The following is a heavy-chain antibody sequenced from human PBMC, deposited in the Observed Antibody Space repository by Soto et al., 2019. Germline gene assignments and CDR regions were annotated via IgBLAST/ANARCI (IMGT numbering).Heavy chain of an antibody. V-gene: IGHV4-39*01. CDR3: AGGTIAVAGTWFDP. CDR2: IYYSGST. Sequence: SETLSLTCTVSGGSISSSSYYWGWIRQPPGKGLEWIGSIYYSGSTYYNPSLKSRVTISVDTSKNQFSLKLSSVTAADTAVYYCAGGTIAVAGTWFDPWGQGTLVTVS. CDR1: GGSISSSSYY. D-gene: IGHD6-19*01. J-gene: IGHJ5*02.